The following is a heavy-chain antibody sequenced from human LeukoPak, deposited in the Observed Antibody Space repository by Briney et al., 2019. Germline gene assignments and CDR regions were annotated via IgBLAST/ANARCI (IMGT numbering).Heavy chain of an antibody. V-gene: IGHV4-34*01. CDR1: GGSFSGYY. CDR3: ARVAATRYYYYYYGMDV. CDR2: INHSGST. J-gene: IGHJ6*02. Sequence: SETLSLTCAVYGGSFSGYYWSWIRQPPGKGLEWIGEINHSGSTNYNPSLKSRVTISVDTSKNQFSLKLSSVAAADTAVYYCARVAATRYYYYYYGMDVWGQGTTVTVSS. D-gene: IGHD2-15*01.